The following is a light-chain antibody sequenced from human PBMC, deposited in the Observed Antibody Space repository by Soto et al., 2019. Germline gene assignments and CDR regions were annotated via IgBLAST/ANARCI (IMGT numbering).Light chain of an antibody. CDR3: QQYNNWLWT. CDR2: GAS. J-gene: IGKJ2*01. V-gene: IGKV3D-15*01. CDR1: QSVSSN. Sequence: EIVMTQSPATLSVSPGERATLSCRASQSVSSNLAWYQQKPGQAPRLLIYGASTRATGIPARFSGSGSGTEFTLTISSLQSEDCAGYYCQQYNNWLWTFGQGTKLEIK.